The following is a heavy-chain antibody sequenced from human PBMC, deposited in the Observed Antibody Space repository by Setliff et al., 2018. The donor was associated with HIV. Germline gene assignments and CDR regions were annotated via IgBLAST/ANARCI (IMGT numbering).Heavy chain of an antibody. D-gene: IGHD2-8*02. CDR3: SRELGRCTGDICYDPYSYAMDV. V-gene: IGHV3-7*03. CDR2: INHDGSEK. J-gene: IGHJ6*02. CDR1: GFTFHTYF. Sequence: GGSLRLSCAVSGFTFHTYFMSWVRQAPGKGLEWVANINHDGSEKNYVDSVTGRFTISRDNSKNTLYLQMNSLRAEDTAVYYCSRELGRCTGDICYDPYSYAMDVWGQGTTVTVS.